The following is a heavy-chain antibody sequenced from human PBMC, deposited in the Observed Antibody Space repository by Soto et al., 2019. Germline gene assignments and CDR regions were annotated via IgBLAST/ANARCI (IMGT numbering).Heavy chain of an antibody. Sequence: LQLQESGSGLVKPSQTLSLTCAVSGGSINSGGYSWNWIRQPPGKGLEWIGYIYYSGGTSYNPSLKSRVPISVDTSKNHFSLRLSSVTAADTAVYYCARDRRDGWIFEYWGQGTLVTVSS. J-gene: IGHJ4*02. CDR1: GGSINSGGYS. CDR2: IYYSGGT. CDR3: ARDRRDGWIFEY. D-gene: IGHD6-19*01. V-gene: IGHV4-30-2*01.